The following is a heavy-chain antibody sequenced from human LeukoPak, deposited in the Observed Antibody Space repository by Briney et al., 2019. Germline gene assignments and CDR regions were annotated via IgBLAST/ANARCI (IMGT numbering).Heavy chain of an antibody. CDR3: ARGTYYDSSGYPFDN. CDR2: IYPDDSDT. Sequence: GESLKISCKASGYSFTTYWIGWVRQMPGKGLEWMGTIYPDDSDTRYSPSFQGQVTISVDRSISTAYLQWSSLKASDTAMYYCARGTYYDSSGYPFDNWGQGTLVTVSS. D-gene: IGHD3-22*01. J-gene: IGHJ4*02. V-gene: IGHV5-51*01. CDR1: GYSFTTYW.